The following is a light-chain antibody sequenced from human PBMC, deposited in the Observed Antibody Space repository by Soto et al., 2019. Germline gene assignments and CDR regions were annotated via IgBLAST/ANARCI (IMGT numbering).Light chain of an antibody. V-gene: IGKV2-40*01. CDR3: MQRIEFPLT. CDR2: TVS. CDR1: QSLLDSDDGNTY. Sequence: DIVMTQTPLSLPVTPGEPASISCRSSQSLLDSDDGNTYLDWYLQKPGQSPQLLIYTVSYRASRVPDRFNGSGSGTDFTLKISRVEAEDVGVYYCMQRIEFPLTFGGGTKVEIK. J-gene: IGKJ4*01.